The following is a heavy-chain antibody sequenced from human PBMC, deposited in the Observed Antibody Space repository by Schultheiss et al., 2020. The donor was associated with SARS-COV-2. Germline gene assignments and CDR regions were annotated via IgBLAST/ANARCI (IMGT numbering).Heavy chain of an antibody. D-gene: IGHD3-10*01. J-gene: IGHJ4*02. CDR1: GGSFSGYY. CDR2: IYYSGST. Sequence: GSLRLSCAVYGGSFSGYYWSWIRQPPGKGLEWIGSIYYSGSTNYNPSLKSRVTISVDTSKNQFSLKLSSVTAADTAVYYCARGGPGEGSTGAIGDYWGQGTLVTVSS. CDR3: ARGGPGEGSTGAIGDY. V-gene: IGHV4-59*01.